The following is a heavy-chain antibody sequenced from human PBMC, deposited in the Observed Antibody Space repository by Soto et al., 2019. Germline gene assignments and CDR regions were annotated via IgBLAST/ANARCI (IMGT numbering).Heavy chain of an antibody. V-gene: IGHV3-48*03. J-gene: IGHJ5*02. CDR1: GFTFSSYE. Sequence: AGSLRLSCAASGFTFSSYEMNWVRQAPGKGLEWVSYISSSGSTIYYADSVKGRFTISRDNAKNSLYLQMTSMTAADTAVYYCARDMHAGFTHYFDPWGQGTLVTVSS. D-gene: IGHD1-26*01. CDR2: ISSSGSTI. CDR3: ARDMHAGFTHYFDP.